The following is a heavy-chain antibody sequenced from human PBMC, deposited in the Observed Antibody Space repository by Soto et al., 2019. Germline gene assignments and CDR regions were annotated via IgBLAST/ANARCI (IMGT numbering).Heavy chain of an antibody. J-gene: IGHJ4*01. V-gene: IGHV3-15*07. CDR1: GFTFSNAW. D-gene: IGHD3-22*01. CDR3: TTDSYITSIIVRFDY. Sequence: EVHLVESGGGLVKPGGSLRLSCAASGFTFSNAWINWVRQAPGKGLEWVGRVKSKTPGGTTDFAAPVKGRFAISRDDSKNVVYLEMNSLKPEDTAIYYCTTDSYITSIIVRFDYWGHGTLVTGSS. CDR2: VKSKTPGGTT.